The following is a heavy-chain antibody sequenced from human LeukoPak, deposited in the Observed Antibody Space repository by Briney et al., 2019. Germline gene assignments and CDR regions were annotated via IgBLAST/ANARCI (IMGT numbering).Heavy chain of an antibody. CDR2: VNPNSGGT. CDR3: ARESRGSDYDS. J-gene: IGHJ4*02. CDR1: GYTFTGYY. D-gene: IGHD6-19*01. Sequence: ASVKVSCXASGYTFTGYYIHWVRQAHGQGLEWMGWVNPNSGGTNYAQKFQGRVTMTRDTSISTAYMELSRLTSDDTAVYYCARESRGSDYDSWGQGTLVTVSS. V-gene: IGHV1-2*02.